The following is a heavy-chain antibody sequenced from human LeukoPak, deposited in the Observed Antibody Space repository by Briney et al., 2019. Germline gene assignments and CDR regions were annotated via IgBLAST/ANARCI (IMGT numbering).Heavy chain of an antibody. CDR1: GFTFSTYW. J-gene: IGHJ5*02. Sequence: PGGSLRLSCAASGFTFSTYWMAWVRQAPGKGLEWVAKIKQDESEKYYVDSVKGRFTISRDNAENSLFLQINSLRVDDTAVYYCARGGKQFPPINYFDTWGQGNLVTVSS. CDR2: IKQDESEK. CDR3: ARGGKQFPPINYFDT. V-gene: IGHV3-7*01. D-gene: IGHD4-11*01.